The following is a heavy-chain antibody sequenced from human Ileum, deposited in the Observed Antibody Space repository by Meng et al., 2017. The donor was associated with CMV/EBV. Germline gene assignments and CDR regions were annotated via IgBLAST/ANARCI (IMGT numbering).Heavy chain of an antibody. D-gene: IGHD2-15*01. CDR2: INPIGGST. Sequence: ASVKVSCKASGYTFGDHYMHWLRQAPGQGLEWMGRINPIGGSTNYAQKFQGRVTMTRDTSTTTVYMELSSLRSDDTAVYYCATEGNGGSLDYWGQGTLVTVSS. V-gene: IGHV1-46*01. J-gene: IGHJ4*02. CDR3: ATEGNGGSLDY. CDR1: GYTFGDHY.